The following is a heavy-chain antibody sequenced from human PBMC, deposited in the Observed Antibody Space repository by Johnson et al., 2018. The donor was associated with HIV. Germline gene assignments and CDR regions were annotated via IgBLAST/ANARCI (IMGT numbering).Heavy chain of an antibody. CDR2: ITWNSGSI. CDR1: GFTFNIYA. V-gene: IGHV3-9*01. J-gene: IGHJ3*02. Sequence: VQLVESGGGLLQPGGSLRLSCAASGFTFNIYAMNWVRQAPGKGLEWVSAITWNSGSIGYADSVKGRFTISRDNAKNSLYLQMNGLRAEDTAVYYCAREGRTGPDTFDIWGQGTMLTVSS. CDR3: AREGRTGPDTFDI.